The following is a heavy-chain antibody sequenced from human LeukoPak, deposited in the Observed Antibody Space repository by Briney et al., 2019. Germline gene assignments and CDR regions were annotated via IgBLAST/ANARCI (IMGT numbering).Heavy chain of an antibody. Sequence: SETLSLTCSVSGGSISSGTSYWGWLRKPPGKGLEWIGSIYNSGSPYYNPSLNSRVTISVDTSKNQFSLNLNSVTAADTAVYYCARRYTSGWYQGPFDYWGQGTLVTVSS. J-gene: IGHJ4*02. CDR3: ARRYTSGWYQGPFDY. CDR1: GGSISSGTSY. V-gene: IGHV4-39*01. D-gene: IGHD6-19*01. CDR2: IYNSGSP.